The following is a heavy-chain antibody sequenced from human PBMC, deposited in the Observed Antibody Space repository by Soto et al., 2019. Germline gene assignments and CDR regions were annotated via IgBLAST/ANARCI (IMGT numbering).Heavy chain of an antibody. J-gene: IGHJ5*02. CDR1: GGSISSGGYS. V-gene: IGHV4-30-2*01. CDR3: ARASGIAVAGTSNWFDP. CDR2: IYHSGST. D-gene: IGHD6-19*01. Sequence: PSETLSLTCAVSGGSISSGGYSWSWIRQPPGKGLEWIGYIYHSGSTYYNPSLKSRVTISVDRSKNQFSLKLSSVTAADTAVYYCARASGIAVAGTSNWFDPWGQGTLVTVSS.